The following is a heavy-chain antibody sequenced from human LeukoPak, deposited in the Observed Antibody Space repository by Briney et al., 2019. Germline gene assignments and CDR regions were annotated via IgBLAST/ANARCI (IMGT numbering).Heavy chain of an antibody. CDR1: GFTFSSYS. D-gene: IGHD3-3*01. Sequence: GGSLRLSCAASGFTFSSYSMNWVRQAPGKGLECVSSISSSSSYIYYADSVKGRFTISRDNAKNSLYLQMNSLRAEDTAVYYCARDYYDFWSGYSRDYFDYWGQGTLVTVSS. CDR3: ARDYYDFWSGYSRDYFDY. J-gene: IGHJ4*02. CDR2: ISSSSSYI. V-gene: IGHV3-21*01.